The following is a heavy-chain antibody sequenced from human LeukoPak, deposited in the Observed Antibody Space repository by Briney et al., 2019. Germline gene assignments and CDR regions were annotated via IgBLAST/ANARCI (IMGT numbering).Heavy chain of an antibody. D-gene: IGHD3-10*01. V-gene: IGHV1-69*13. Sequence: AASVNDSCMASGGTFSSYGISWVRPAPGQGLEWMGGIIPIFGTANYAQKFQGRVTLTADESTSTTYMELSSLRSEDTAVYYCARAPPNYYATYGAFDVWGQGTMVTVS. J-gene: IGHJ3*01. CDR2: IIPIFGTA. CDR1: GGTFSSYG. CDR3: ARAPPNYYATYGAFDV.